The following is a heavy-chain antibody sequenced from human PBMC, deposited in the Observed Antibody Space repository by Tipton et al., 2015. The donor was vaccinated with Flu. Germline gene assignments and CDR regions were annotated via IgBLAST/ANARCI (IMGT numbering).Heavy chain of an antibody. D-gene: IGHD6-19*01. V-gene: IGHV4-39*07. CDR1: GGSISSGSYY. CDR2: IYYSGST. CDR3: AREGPGGGCGY. J-gene: IGHJ4*02. Sequence: TLSLTCTVSGGSISSGSYYWGWIRQPPGKGLEWIGSIYYSGSTYYNPSLKSRVTISVDTSKNQFSLKPSSVTAADTAVYYCAREGPGGGCGYWGQGTLVTVSS.